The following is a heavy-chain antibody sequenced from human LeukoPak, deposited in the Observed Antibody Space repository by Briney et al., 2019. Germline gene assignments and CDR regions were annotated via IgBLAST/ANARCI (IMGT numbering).Heavy chain of an antibody. J-gene: IGHJ4*02. V-gene: IGHV4-39*07. CDR1: GGSISSSSYY. Sequence: SETLSLTCTVSGGSISSSSYYWGWIRQPPGKGLEWIGSIYYSGSTYYNPSLKSRVTISVDTSKNQFSLKLSSVTAADTAVYYCAREGIAVAGRGNFDYWGQGTLVTVSS. D-gene: IGHD6-19*01. CDR2: IYYSGST. CDR3: AREGIAVAGRGNFDY.